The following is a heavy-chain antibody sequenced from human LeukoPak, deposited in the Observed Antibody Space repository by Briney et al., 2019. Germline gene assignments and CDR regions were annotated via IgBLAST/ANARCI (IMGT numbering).Heavy chain of an antibody. V-gene: IGHV4-59*01. D-gene: IGHD2-2*01. CDR2: IYYSGST. CDR3: ARDRPQTSDIVVVRDAFDI. CDR1: GGSISSYY. Sequence: SETLSLTCTVSGGSISSYYWSWIRQPPGKGLEWIGYIYYSGSTNYNPSLKSRVTISVDTSKNQFSLKLSSVTAADTAVYYCARDRPQTSDIVVVRDAFDIWGQGTMVTVSS. J-gene: IGHJ3*02.